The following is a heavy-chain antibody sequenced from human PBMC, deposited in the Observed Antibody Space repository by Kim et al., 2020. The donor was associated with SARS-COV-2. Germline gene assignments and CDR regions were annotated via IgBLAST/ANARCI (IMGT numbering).Heavy chain of an antibody. D-gene: IGHD3-10*01. J-gene: IGHJ4*02. CDR3: ARGRSWTRRWFGEFIDY. V-gene: IGHV4-34*01. CDR2: INHSGST. Sequence: SETLSLTCAVYGGSFSGYYWSWIRQPPGKGLEWIGEINHSGSTNYNPSLKSRVTISVDTSKNQFSLKLSSVTAADTAVYYCARGRSWTRRWFGEFIDYWGQGTLVTVSS. CDR1: GGSFSGYY.